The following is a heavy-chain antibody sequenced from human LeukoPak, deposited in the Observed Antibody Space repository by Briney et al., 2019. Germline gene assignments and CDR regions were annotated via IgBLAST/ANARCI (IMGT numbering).Heavy chain of an antibody. J-gene: IGHJ4*02. D-gene: IGHD6-19*01. CDR1: GYTFTSYD. V-gene: IGHV1-8*01. Sequence: ASVKVSCKASGYTFTSYDINWVRQTPGQGLEWMGWMNPNSGNTGYAQKFQGRVTMTRDTSINTAYKELSSLRFQDTAVYYCARYGSGPPPFDSWGQGTLVTVSS. CDR3: ARYGSGPPPFDS. CDR2: MNPNSGNT.